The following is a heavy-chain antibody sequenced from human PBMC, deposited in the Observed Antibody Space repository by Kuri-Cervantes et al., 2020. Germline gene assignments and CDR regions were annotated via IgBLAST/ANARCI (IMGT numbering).Heavy chain of an antibody. CDR1: GFTLSSYS. Sequence: GESLKISCAASGFTLSSYSMNWVRQAPGKGLEWVSAISGSGGSTYYADSVKGRFTISRDNSKNTLYLQMNSLRAEDTAVYYCAKDRIAVAGTSPFDYWGQGTLVTVSS. CDR3: AKDRIAVAGTSPFDY. D-gene: IGHD6-19*01. CDR2: ISGSGGST. J-gene: IGHJ4*02. V-gene: IGHV3-23*01.